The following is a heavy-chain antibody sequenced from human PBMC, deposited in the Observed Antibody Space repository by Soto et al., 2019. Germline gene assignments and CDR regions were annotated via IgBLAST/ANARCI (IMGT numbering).Heavy chain of an antibody. J-gene: IGHJ5*02. Sequence: QVQLVQSGAEVKKPGSSVKVSCKASGGTFSSYAISWVRQAPGQGLEWMGGIIPIFGPANYAHKFQGRVTITADKSTSTAYMELSSLRSEDTAVYYCAIDGYKVRSNWFDPWGQGTLFTVSS. CDR3: AIDGYKVRSNWFDP. D-gene: IGHD5-12*01. V-gene: IGHV1-69*06. CDR2: IIPIFGPA. CDR1: GGTFSSYA.